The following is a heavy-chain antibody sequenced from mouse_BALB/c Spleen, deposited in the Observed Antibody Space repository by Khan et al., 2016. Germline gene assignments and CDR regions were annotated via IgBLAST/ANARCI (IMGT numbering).Heavy chain of an antibody. D-gene: IGHD2-3*01. Sequence: QVQLQQSGAELVRPGTSVKVSCKASGYAFTNYLIEWVKQRPGQGLEWIGVINPGSGGTNYNEKFKGKATLTADKSSSTAYMQLSSLTSDDSAVLYCASYDGNYYAMDYWGQGTSVTVSS. CDR3: ASYDGNYYAMDY. CDR1: GYAFTNYL. J-gene: IGHJ4*01. CDR2: INPGSGGT. V-gene: IGHV1-54*01.